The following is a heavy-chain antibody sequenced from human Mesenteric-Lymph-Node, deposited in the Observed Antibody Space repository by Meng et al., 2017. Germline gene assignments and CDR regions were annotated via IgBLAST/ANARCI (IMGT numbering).Heavy chain of an antibody. J-gene: IGHJ4*02. Sequence: EVQLVESGGGLVKPGGSLRLSCAASRFTFISYSMNWVRQAPGKGLEWVSSITSSGRYIYYADSVKGRFTISRDNAKNSLYLQMNSLRVEDTAVYYCASNGGGSDYWGQGTLVTVSS. CDR2: ITSSGRYI. CDR1: RFTFISYS. V-gene: IGHV3-21*01. CDR3: ASNGGGSDY. D-gene: IGHD4-23*01.